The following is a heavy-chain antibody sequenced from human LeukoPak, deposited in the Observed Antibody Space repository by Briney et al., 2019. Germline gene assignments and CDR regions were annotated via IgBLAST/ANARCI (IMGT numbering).Heavy chain of an antibody. CDR2: ISSSSSYI. D-gene: IGHD4-17*01. V-gene: IGHV3-21*01. CDR3: ARGPRTVTRVGY. J-gene: IGHJ4*02. Sequence: GGSLRLSCAASGFTFSSYSMNWVRQAPGKGLEWVSSISSSSSYIYYADSVKGRFTISRDNAKNSLYLQMNSLRAEDTAAYYCARGPRTVTRVGYWGQGTLVTVSS. CDR1: GFTFSSYS.